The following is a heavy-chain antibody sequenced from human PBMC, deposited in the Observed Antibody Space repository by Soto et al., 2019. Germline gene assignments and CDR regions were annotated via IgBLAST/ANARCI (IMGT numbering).Heavy chain of an antibody. J-gene: IGHJ5*02. Sequence: SETLSLTCNVSGGSIENYYWSWIRQAPGKGLEWIGYVYHNGRTSYNPSLKSRVSISVDRSKDQFSLNLSSVTAADTAVYYCAREDRISAPGGIWFHPWGKGTLVTVS. CDR2: VYHNGRT. V-gene: IGHV4-59*01. D-gene: IGHD6-13*01. CDR1: GGSIENYY. CDR3: AREDRISAPGGIWFHP.